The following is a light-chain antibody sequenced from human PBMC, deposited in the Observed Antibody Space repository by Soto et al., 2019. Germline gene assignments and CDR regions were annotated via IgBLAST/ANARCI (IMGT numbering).Light chain of an antibody. CDR2: AAS. V-gene: IGKV1-39*01. CDR1: QSIGSY. Sequence: DIQMTHSPSSLSASVGDRVTITCRASQSIGSYFNWYQQKPGKAPKLLIYAASALESGVPSRFSGSGSGKDFTLTISSLQPGDFATYYCKQSYSTPWTFGQGTKVEIX. J-gene: IGKJ1*01. CDR3: KQSYSTPWT.